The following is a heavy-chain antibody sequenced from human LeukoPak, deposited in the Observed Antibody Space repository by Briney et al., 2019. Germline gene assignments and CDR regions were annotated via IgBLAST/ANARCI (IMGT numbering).Heavy chain of an antibody. CDR3: VKGQEVVYTPTFDF. J-gene: IGHJ4*02. D-gene: IGHD2-8*02. V-gene: IGHV3-64D*09. Sequence: GGSLRLSCSASGFTSSTSAMHWVRQAPGKGLEYVSSLGVNGISAYYADSVRGRFTISRDNSKGTLFLQMSSLRAEDTAVYYCVKGQEVVYTPTFDFWGQGTLVTVSS. CDR1: GFTSSTSA. CDR2: LGVNGISA.